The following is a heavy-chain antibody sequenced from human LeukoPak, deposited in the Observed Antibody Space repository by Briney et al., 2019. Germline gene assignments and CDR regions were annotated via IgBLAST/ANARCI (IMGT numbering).Heavy chain of an antibody. V-gene: IGHV1-8*03. CDR3: ARRHDYYYGSGGHNNWFDP. J-gene: IGHJ5*02. Sequence: ASVKVSCKASGYTFTSYDINWVRQATGQGLEWMGWMNPNSGNTGYAQKFQGRVTITRNTSISTAYMELSSLRSEDTAVYYCARRHDYYYGSGGHNNWFDPWGQGSLVTVSS. CDR2: MNPNSGNT. CDR1: GYTFTSYD. D-gene: IGHD3-10*01.